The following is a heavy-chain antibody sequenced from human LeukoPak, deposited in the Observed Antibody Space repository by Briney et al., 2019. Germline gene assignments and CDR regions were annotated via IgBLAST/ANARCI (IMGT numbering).Heavy chain of an antibody. CDR3: ARAPGLQLHFDY. J-gene: IGHJ4*02. D-gene: IGHD1-1*01. V-gene: IGHV1-2*02. CDR1: GYTFTGHY. CDR2: INPNSGGT. Sequence: ASVKVSCKASGYTFTGHYMHWVRQAPGQGLEWMGWINPNSGGTNYAQKFQGRVTMTRDTSISTAYMELSRLRSDDTAVYYCARAPGLQLHFDYWGQGTLVTVSS.